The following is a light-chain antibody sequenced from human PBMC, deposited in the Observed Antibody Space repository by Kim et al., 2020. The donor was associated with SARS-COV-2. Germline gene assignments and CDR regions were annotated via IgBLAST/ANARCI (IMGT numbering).Light chain of an antibody. Sequence: EIVLTQSPATLSLSPGERATPSCRASQSVGSYLAWYQQRPGQAPRLLIYDASNRATGIPARFSGSGSGTDFTLTINSLEPEEFAVYYCQQRANWPTVTFGGGTKVDIK. CDR2: DAS. CDR1: QSVGSY. J-gene: IGKJ4*01. V-gene: IGKV3-11*01. CDR3: QQRANWPTVT.